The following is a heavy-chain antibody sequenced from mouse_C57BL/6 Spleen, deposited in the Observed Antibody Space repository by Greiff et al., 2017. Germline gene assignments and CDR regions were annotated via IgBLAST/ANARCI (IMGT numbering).Heavy chain of an antibody. Sequence: QVQLQQSGAELAKPGASVKLSCKASGYTFTSYWMHWVKQRPGQGLEWIGYINPSSGYTKYNQKFKDKATLTADKSSSTAYMQLSSLTYEDSAVYYCARRPGLNYDYDWTDWYFDVWGTGTTVTVSS. D-gene: IGHD2-4*01. CDR3: ARRPGLNYDYDWTDWYFDV. CDR1: GYTFTSYW. CDR2: INPSSGYT. V-gene: IGHV1-7*01. J-gene: IGHJ1*03.